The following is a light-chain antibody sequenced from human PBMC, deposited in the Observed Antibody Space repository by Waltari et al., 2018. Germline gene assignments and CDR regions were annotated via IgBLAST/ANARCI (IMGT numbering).Light chain of an antibody. CDR1: QDITNY. V-gene: IGKV1-33*01. Sequence: DVQMTQSPSSLSASIGDRVTITCQASQDITNYLNWYQQKPGKAPNLLIYATSNLESGVPSRFSGSGSRTLFTFTISSLQPEDIATYYCQQYDSLPLTFGPGTTVDV. J-gene: IGKJ3*01. CDR2: ATS. CDR3: QQYDSLPLT.